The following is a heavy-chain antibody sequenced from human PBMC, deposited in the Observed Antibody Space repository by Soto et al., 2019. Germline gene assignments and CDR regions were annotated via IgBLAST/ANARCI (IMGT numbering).Heavy chain of an antibody. CDR1: GFTFSSYS. Sequence: GGSLRLSCAASGFTFSSYSMNWVRQAPGKGLEWVSYISSSSSTIYYADSVKGRFTISRDNAKDSLYLQMNSLRAEDTAVYYCARESTVTTLPVSGAAAEDYYYYMHVWGKATPVTVSS. J-gene: IGHJ6*03. V-gene: IGHV3-48*01. CDR3: ARESTVTTLPVSGAAAEDYYYYMHV. CDR2: ISSSSSTI. D-gene: IGHD4-4*01.